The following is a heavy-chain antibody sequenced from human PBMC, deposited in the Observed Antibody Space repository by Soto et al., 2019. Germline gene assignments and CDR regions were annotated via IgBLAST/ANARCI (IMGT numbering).Heavy chain of an antibody. CDR2: IYWDDDK. CDR1: GFSLSTGRKG. J-gene: IGHJ4*02. Sequence: QITLKESGPTLVKPTQTLTLTCTFSGFSLSTGRKGVGWIRQPPGKALEWLALIYWDDDKRYSPSLKSRLTITKDTSKTQVVLTMTNMDPVDTATYYCAHRTVISLSAYFDYWGQGTLVTVSS. D-gene: IGHD3-16*02. V-gene: IGHV2-5*02. CDR3: AHRTVISLSAYFDY.